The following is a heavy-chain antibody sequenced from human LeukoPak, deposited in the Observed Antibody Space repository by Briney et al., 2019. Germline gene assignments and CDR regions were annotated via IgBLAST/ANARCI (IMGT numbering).Heavy chain of an antibody. J-gene: IGHJ6*03. Sequence: PETLSLTCTVSGGSISSSSYYWGWIRQPPGKGLEWIGSIYYSGSTYYNPSLKSRVTISVDKSKNQFSLKLSSVTAADTAVYYCVSGTAPKSYYYYYMDVWGKGTTVTVSS. CDR1: GGSISSSSYY. D-gene: IGHD2-8*02. V-gene: IGHV4-39*07. CDR3: VSGTAPKSYYYYYMDV. CDR2: IYYSGST.